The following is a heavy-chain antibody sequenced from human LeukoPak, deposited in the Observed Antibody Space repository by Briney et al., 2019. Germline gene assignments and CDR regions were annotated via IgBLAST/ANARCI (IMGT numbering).Heavy chain of an antibody. CDR3: ARVMEYSGSYSPDALDI. V-gene: IGHV1-69*13. CDR2: VIPIFGTA. Sequence: SVKVSCKASGGTFSSYAISWVRQAPGQGLEWMGGVIPIFGTANYAQKFQGRVTITADESTSTAYMELSSLRSEDTAVYYCARVMEYSGSYSPDALDIWGQGTMVTVSS. CDR1: GGTFSSYA. D-gene: IGHD1-26*01. J-gene: IGHJ3*02.